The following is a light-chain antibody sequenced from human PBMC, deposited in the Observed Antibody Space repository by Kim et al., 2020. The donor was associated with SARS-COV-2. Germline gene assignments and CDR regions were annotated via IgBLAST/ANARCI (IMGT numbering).Light chain of an antibody. V-gene: IGLV2-14*03. J-gene: IGLJ3*02. CDR2: DVS. CDR1: SSDVGGYNY. Sequence: QSITISCTGTSSDVGGYNYVSWYQQHPGKAPKLMIYDVSNRPSGVSNRFSGSKSGNTASLTISGLQAEDEADYYCSSYTSSSTWVFGEGTQLTVL. CDR3: SSYTSSSTWV.